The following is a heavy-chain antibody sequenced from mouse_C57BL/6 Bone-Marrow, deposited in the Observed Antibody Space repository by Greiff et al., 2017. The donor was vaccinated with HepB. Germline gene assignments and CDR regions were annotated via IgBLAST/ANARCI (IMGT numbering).Heavy chain of an antibody. CDR3: ARNAGNYLAWFAY. CDR1: GYTFTSYW. Sequence: QVQLQQPGPELVKPGASVKLSCKASGYTFTSYWMHWVKQRPGQGLEWIGNINPSNGGTNYNEKFKSKATLTVDKSSSTAYMQLSSLTSEDSAVYYCARNAGNYLAWFAYWGQGTLVTVSA. V-gene: IGHV1-53*01. CDR2: INPSNGGT. D-gene: IGHD2-1*01. J-gene: IGHJ3*01.